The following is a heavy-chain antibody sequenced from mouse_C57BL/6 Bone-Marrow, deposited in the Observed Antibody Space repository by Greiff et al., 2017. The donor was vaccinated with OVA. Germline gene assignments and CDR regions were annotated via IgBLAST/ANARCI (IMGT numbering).Heavy chain of an antibody. Sequence: LQQPGAELVKPGASVKLSCKASGYTFTSYWMHWVKQRPGQGLEWIGMIHPNSGSTNYNEKFKSKATLTVDKSSSTAYMQLSSLTSEDSAVYYCARWGYYAMDYWGQGTSVTVSS. CDR2: IHPNSGST. CDR1: GYTFTSYW. CDR3: ARWGYYAMDY. J-gene: IGHJ4*01. V-gene: IGHV1-64*01.